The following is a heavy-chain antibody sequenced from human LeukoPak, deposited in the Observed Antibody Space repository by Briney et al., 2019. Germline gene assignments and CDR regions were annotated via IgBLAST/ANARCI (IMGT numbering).Heavy chain of an antibody. CDR1: GYTFTGYY. J-gene: IGHJ6*01. D-gene: IGHD2-2*01. Sequence: ASVKVSCTASGYTFTGYYMHWVRQAPGQGLEWMGWINPNSGGANYAQTFQGRFTITRDTANSTLYMQLSRLRSDDTAVYYCARDQCSSTSCYANYYYGMDVWGQGTTVTVSS. V-gene: IGHV1-2*02. CDR2: INPNSGGA. CDR3: ARDQCSSTSCYANYYYGMDV.